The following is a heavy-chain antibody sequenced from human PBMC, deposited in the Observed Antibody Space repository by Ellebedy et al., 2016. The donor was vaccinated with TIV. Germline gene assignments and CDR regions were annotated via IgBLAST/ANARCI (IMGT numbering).Heavy chain of an antibody. CDR3: AKPMGPGGRFDAFDI. CDR2: ITGIGTST. CDR1: GFTFSNYA. V-gene: IGHV3-23*01. J-gene: IGHJ3*02. D-gene: IGHD3-16*01. Sequence: GESLKISXAASGFTFSNYAMSWVRQAPGKGLEWVSAITGIGTSTYYADSVKGRFTISRDNSKNTLSLRMNSLRADDTAIYYCAKPMGPGGRFDAFDIWGQGTLVTVSS.